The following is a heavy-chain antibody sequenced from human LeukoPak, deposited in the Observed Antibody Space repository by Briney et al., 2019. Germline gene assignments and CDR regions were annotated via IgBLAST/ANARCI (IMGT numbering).Heavy chain of an antibody. J-gene: IGHJ4*02. CDR2: ISSSSSYI. CDR1: GFTYSSYS. CDR3: ARCDSSSWTNPDY. D-gene: IGHD6-13*01. Sequence: PGGSLRLXCAASGFTYSSYSMNWVRQAPGKGLEWVSSISSSSSYIYYADSVKGRFTISRDNAKNSLYLQMNSLRAEDTAVYYCARCDSSSWTNPDYWGQGILVTVSS. V-gene: IGHV3-21*01.